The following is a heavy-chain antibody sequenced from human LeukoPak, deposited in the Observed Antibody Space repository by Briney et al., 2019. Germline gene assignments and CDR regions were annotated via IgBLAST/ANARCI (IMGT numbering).Heavy chain of an antibody. D-gene: IGHD5-18*01. J-gene: IGHJ4*02. CDR1: GYSFSTGYY. V-gene: IGHV4-38-2*02. CDR3: ARRGYSYGCRDCGYYFDY. CDR2: FYHGGST. Sequence: SETLSLTCTVSGYSFSTGYYWDWIRHPPGKGLGWIGTFYHGGSTYYNPSLKSRVTISVDTSKNQFSLNLTSVTAADTAVYYCARRGYSYGCRDCGYYFDYWGQGTLVTVSS.